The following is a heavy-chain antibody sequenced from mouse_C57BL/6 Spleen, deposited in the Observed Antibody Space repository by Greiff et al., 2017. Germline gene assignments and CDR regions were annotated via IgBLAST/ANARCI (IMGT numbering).Heavy chain of an antibody. CDR1: GYSITSGYY. CDR2: ISYAGSN. Sequence: EVQLQESGPGLVKPSQSLSLTCSVTGYSITSGYYWNWIRQFPGNKLEWMGYISYAGSNNYNPSLKNRISITRDTSKNQFFLKLNSVTTEDTTTYYCARGIGYYGSFHWYFDVWGTGTTVTVSS. D-gene: IGHD1-1*01. J-gene: IGHJ1*03. CDR3: ARGIGYYGSFHWYFDV. V-gene: IGHV3-6*01.